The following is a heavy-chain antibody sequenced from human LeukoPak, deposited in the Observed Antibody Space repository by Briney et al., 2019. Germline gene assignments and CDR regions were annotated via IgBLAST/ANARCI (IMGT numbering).Heavy chain of an antibody. V-gene: IGHV3-23*01. D-gene: IGHD6-6*01. J-gene: IGHJ6*02. CDR1: GFTFSSYA. CDR3: ARAPPYSSASWGYYGMDV. CDR2: ISGSGGST. Sequence: GGSLRLSCAASGFTFSSYAMSWVRQAPGKGLEWVSGISGSGGSTYYADSVKGRFTISRDNSKNTLYLQMNSLRAGDTAVYYCARAPPYSSASWGYYGMDVWGQGTTVTVSS.